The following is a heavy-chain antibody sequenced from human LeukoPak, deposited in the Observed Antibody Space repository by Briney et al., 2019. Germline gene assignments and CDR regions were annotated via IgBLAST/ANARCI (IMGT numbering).Heavy chain of an antibody. CDR1: GVSISSYY. V-gene: IGHV4-4*09. D-gene: IGHD3-10*01. CDR2: IYTSGST. J-gene: IGHJ4*02. CDR3: ARSRGYFDY. Sequence: PSETLSLTCTVSGVSISSYYWSWIRQPPGKGLEWIGYIYTSGSTNYNPSLKSRVTISVDTSKNQFSLKLSSVTAADTAVYYCARSRGYFDYWGQGTLVTVSS.